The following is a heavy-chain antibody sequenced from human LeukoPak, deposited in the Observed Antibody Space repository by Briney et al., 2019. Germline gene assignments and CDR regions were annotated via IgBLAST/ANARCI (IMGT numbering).Heavy chain of an antibody. CDR2: SSSSGSTI. CDR3: ARRRDFIDY. J-gene: IGHJ4*02. V-gene: IGHV3-11*01. Sequence: VGSLRLSCAASGFTLSDYYMSWIRQAPGKGLEWVSYSSSSGSTIYYADSVKGRFAISRDTAKDSLYLQMNSLRAEDTAVYYCARRRDFIDYWGQGTLVTVSS. D-gene: IGHD3/OR15-3a*01. CDR1: GFTLSDYY.